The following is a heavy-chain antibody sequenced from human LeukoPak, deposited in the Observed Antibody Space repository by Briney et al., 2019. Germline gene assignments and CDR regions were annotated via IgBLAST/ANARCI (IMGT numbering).Heavy chain of an antibody. CDR1: GFTFSSYS. CDR3: ARDLDSSGYYPDY. D-gene: IGHD3-22*01. CDR2: IWYDGTNK. J-gene: IGHJ4*02. V-gene: IGHV3-33*08. Sequence: PGGSLRLSCAASGFTFSSYSMNWVRQAPGKGLEWVAVIWYDGTNKYYANSVKGRFTISRDNSKNTLYLQMNSLRAEDTAVYYCARDLDSSGYYPDYWGQGTLVTVSS.